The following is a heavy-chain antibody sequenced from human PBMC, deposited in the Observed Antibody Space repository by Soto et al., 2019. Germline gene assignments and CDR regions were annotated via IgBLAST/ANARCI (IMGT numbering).Heavy chain of an antibody. V-gene: IGHV5-51*01. J-gene: IGHJ4*02. D-gene: IGHD3-22*01. CDR3: ARHVYDSNGHSFPDY. Sequence: PGESLKISCKGSGYSFTSYWIGWVRQMPGKGLEWMGIIYPGDSDTTYSPSFQGPVTISVDKSISTAYLQWGSLKASDTAMYYCARHVYDSNGHSFPDYWGQGTLVTVSS. CDR1: GYSFTSYW. CDR2: IYPGDSDT.